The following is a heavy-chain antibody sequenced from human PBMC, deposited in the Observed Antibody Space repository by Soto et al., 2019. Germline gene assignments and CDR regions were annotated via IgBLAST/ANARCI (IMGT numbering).Heavy chain of an antibody. CDR2: ISYDGSNK. V-gene: IGHV3-30*18. J-gene: IGHJ6*02. CDR1: GFTFSSYG. CDR3: AKEYYYDSSGWRYYYGMDV. Sequence: QVQLVESGGGVVQPGRSLRLSCAASGFTFSSYGMHWVRQAPGKGLEWVAVISYDGSNKYYADSVKGRFTISRDNSKNTLYLQMNNLRAEDTAVYYCAKEYYYDSSGWRYYYGMDVWGQGTTVTVSS. D-gene: IGHD3-22*01.